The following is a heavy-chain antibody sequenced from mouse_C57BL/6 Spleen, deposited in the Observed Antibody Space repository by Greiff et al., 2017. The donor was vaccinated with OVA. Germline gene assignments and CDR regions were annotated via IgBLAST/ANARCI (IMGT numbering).Heavy chain of an antibody. Sequence: EVKLQESGPGLVKPSQTVFLTCTVTGISITTGYYRWSWIRQFPGNKLEWIGYIYYSGTITYNPSLTSRTPLTRDTHKNQFFLEMNSLTAEDTATYDCARLISPDYGGYFDVWGTGTTVTVSS. CDR3: ARLISPDYGGYFDV. D-gene: IGHD2-4*01. CDR2: IYYSGTI. J-gene: IGHJ1*03. CDR1: GISITTGYYR. V-gene: IGHV3-5*01.